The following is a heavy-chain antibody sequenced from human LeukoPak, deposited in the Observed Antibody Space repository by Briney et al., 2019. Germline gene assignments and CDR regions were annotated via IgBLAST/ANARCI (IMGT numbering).Heavy chain of an antibody. J-gene: IGHJ2*01. CDR2: IYTSGTT. D-gene: IGHD5-12*01. Sequence: SETLSLTCTVSGGSISSGTYYWSWIRQPAGKALEWIGRIYTSGTTNYNPSLKTRVTISLDPSKNQFSLRLRSVTAADTALDYCARFPSRHIDRKGWYFDLWGRGTLVTVSS. CDR3: ARFPSRHIDRKGWYFDL. V-gene: IGHV4-61*02. CDR1: GGSISSGTYY.